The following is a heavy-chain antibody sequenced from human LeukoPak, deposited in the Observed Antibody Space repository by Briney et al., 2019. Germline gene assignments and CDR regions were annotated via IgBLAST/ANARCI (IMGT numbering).Heavy chain of an antibody. V-gene: IGHV4-59*01. J-gene: IGHJ4*02. CDR1: GGSISSYY. CDR2: IYYSGST. D-gene: IGHD7-27*01. Sequence: PSETLSLTCTVSGGSISSYYWSWIRQPPGKGLGWLGYIYYSGSTNYNPSLKSRVTISVDTSKNHFSLKLSSVTAADTAVDYCASLTGDEGGYWGQGTLVTVSS. CDR3: ASLTGDEGGY.